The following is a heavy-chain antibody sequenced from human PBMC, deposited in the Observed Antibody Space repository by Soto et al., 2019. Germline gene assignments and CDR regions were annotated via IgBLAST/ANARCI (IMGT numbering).Heavy chain of an antibody. CDR1: GGSISSGSYY. CDR3: ARGLIDILTGYPHDAFDI. V-gene: IGHV4-31*03. Sequence: TLSPTCTVSGGSISSGSYYWNWIRQHPGKGLEWIGYIYYSGSTYYNPSLKSRVTISVDTSKNQFSLKLSSVTAADTAVYYCARGLIDILTGYPHDAFDIWGQGTMVTVSS. J-gene: IGHJ3*02. D-gene: IGHD3-9*01. CDR2: IYYSGST.